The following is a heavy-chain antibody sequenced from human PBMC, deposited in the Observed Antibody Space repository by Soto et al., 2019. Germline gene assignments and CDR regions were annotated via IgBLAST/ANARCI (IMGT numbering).Heavy chain of an antibody. Sequence: QVQLVQSGAEVKKPGASVKVSCKASGYTFTSYYMHWVRQAPGQGLEWMGIINPSGGSTSYAQKLQGRLTMTRDTSTSTVYMELSSLRSEDTAVYYCARARVSLMSTSSGAGFYYYYGMDVWGQGTTVTVSS. J-gene: IGHJ6*02. CDR1: GYTFTSYY. CDR3: ARARVSLMSTSSGAGFYYYYGMDV. V-gene: IGHV1-46*04. CDR2: INPSGGST. D-gene: IGHD2-2*01.